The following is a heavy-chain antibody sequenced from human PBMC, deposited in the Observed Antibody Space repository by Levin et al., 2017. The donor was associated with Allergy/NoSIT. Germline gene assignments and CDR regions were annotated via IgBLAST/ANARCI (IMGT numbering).Heavy chain of an antibody. D-gene: IGHD3-10*01. V-gene: IGHV4-30-4*01. CDR1: GGSISSGDYY. J-gene: IGHJ3*02. CDR3: AGDGSGSAFDI. CDR2: IYYSGST. Sequence: LRLSCTVSGGSISSGDYYWSWIRQPPGKGLEWIGYIYYSGSTYYNPSLKSRVTISVDTSKNQFSLKLSSVTAADTAVYYCAGDGSGSAFDIWGQGTMVTVSS.